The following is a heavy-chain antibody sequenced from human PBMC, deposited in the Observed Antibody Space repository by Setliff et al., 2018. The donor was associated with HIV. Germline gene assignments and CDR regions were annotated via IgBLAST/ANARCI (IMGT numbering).Heavy chain of an antibody. Sequence: GGSLRLSCAASGFTFSKTWMTWVRQAPGKGLEWVGRIKTKTQRGTTDYAAPVEGRFTISRDDSKNTLSLQMNSLKTEDTAIYYCTTDLGSGRFSWNNNWGQGTLVTVSS. V-gene: IGHV3-15*01. D-gene: IGHD1-26*01. J-gene: IGHJ4*02. CDR1: GFTFSKTW. CDR2: IKTKTQRGTT. CDR3: TTDLGSGRFSWNNN.